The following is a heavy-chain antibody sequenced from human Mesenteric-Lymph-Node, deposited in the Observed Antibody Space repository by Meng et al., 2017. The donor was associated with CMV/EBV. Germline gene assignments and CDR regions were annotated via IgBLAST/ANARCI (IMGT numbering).Heavy chain of an antibody. D-gene: IGHD3-10*01. V-gene: IGHV1-18*01. CDR1: YTFTSYG. CDR3: AREEGQYYYGSGSYPLDY. Sequence: YTFTSYGITWVRQAPGQGLEWMGWISAYNGNTNYAQKFQGRVTMTTDTSTSTAYMELRSLRSDDTAVYYCAREEGQYYYGSGSYPLDYWGQGTLVTVSS. J-gene: IGHJ4*02. CDR2: ISAYNGNT.